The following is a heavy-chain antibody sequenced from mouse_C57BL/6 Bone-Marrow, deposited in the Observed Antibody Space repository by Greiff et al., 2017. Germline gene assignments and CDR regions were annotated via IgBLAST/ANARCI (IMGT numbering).Heavy chain of an antibody. CDR2: ISNGGGST. CDR1: GFTFSDYY. V-gene: IGHV5-12*01. D-gene: IGHD1-1*01. J-gene: IGHJ4*01. Sequence: EVQGVESGGGLVQPGGSLKLSCAAPGFTFSDYYMYWVRQTPETRLEWVAYISNGGGSTYYPDTVKGRFTISRANAKNTLYLQMSRLKSEDTAMYYCARRGSSYYFAMDYWGQGTSVTVSS. CDR3: ARRGSSYYFAMDY.